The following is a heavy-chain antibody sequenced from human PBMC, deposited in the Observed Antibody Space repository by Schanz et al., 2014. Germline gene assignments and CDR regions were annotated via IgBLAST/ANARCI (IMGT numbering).Heavy chain of an antibody. CDR2: ISGGGGTT. V-gene: IGHV3-23*01. CDR1: EFTFSTDA. Sequence: DVHLLESGGGLVQPGGSLRLSCAASEFTFSTDAMSWVRQAPGKGLEWVSAISGGGGTTYYTDSVKGRFTISSDSSKNTLYLQMSSLRADDTAVYYCAKAADWPVTRFDPWGQGTLVTVSS. J-gene: IGHJ5*02. D-gene: IGHD3-9*01. CDR3: AKAADWPVTRFDP.